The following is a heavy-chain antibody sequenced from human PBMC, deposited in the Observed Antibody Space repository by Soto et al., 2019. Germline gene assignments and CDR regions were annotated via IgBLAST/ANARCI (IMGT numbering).Heavy chain of an antibody. Sequence: QITLKESGPTLVKPTQTLTLTCTFSAFSLSTGGVGVGWIRQPPGKALEWLALIYWDDAHLYSPSLRSRLTITKDTSKNHVVLTMTNMDPVDTATYYCIQSRCGGDCLQSYASYYYYGMDVWGQGTTVTVSS. V-gene: IGHV2-5*02. CDR1: AFSLSTGGVG. J-gene: IGHJ6*02. CDR2: IYWDDAH. D-gene: IGHD2-21*02. CDR3: IQSRCGGDCLQSYASYYYYGMDV.